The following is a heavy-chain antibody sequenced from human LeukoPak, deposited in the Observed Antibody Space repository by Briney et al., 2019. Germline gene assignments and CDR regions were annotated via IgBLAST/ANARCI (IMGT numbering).Heavy chain of an antibody. J-gene: IGHJ5*02. CDR1: GGTFSSYA. V-gene: IGHV1-69*04. Sequence: SVKVSCKASGGTFSSYAISWVRQAPGQGLEWMGRIIPILGIANYAQKFQGRVTITADKSTSTAYMELSSLRSEDTAVYYCARQRGYSYGYGGYNWFDPWGQGTLVTVSS. D-gene: IGHD5-18*01. CDR3: ARQRGYSYGYGGYNWFDP. CDR2: IIPILGIA.